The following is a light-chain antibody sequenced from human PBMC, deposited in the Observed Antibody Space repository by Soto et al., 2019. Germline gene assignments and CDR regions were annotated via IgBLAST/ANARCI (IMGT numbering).Light chain of an antibody. CDR3: AAWDDSLNGYV. J-gene: IGLJ1*01. CDR1: SSNIGSNT. Sequence: VLTQPPSASGTPGQRVTISCSGSSSNIGSNTVNWYQQLPGTAPKLLIYSNNQRPSGVPDRFSGSKSGTSASLAISGLQSEDEADYYCAAWDDSLNGYVFGTGTKVTVL. V-gene: IGLV1-44*01. CDR2: SNN.